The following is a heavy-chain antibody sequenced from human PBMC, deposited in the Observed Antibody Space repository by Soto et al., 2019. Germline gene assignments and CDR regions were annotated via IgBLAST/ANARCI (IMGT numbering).Heavy chain of an antibody. V-gene: IGHV2-70*01. Sequence: SGPTLVNPTPTLTLTCTFSGFSLSTSGMCVSWIRQPPGKALEWLALIDWDDDKYYSTSLKTRLTISKDTSKNQVVLTMTNMDPVDTATYYCARTGYSSSWYYFGYWGQGTLVTVSS. CDR1: GFSLSTSGMC. J-gene: IGHJ4*02. D-gene: IGHD6-13*01. CDR3: ARTGYSSSWYYFGY. CDR2: IDWDDDK.